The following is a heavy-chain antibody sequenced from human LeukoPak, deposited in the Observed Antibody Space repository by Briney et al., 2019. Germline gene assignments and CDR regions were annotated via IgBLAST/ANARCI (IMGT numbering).Heavy chain of an antibody. Sequence: GGSLRLSCAASGFTFSSYAMSWVRQAPGKGLEWVSAISGSGGSTYYADSAKGRFTISRDNSKNTMYLQMNSLRAEDTAVYYCAKDPAGTGPGIDYWGQGTLVTVSS. CDR3: AKDPAGTGPGIDY. J-gene: IGHJ4*02. CDR2: ISGSGGST. CDR1: GFTFSSYA. D-gene: IGHD6-13*01. V-gene: IGHV3-23*01.